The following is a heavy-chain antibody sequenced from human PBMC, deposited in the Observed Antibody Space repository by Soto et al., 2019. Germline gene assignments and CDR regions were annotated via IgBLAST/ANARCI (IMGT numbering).Heavy chain of an antibody. CDR2: INANGGAT. CDR3: ATTYYSDRRDVYNELPYRYNAMDV. J-gene: IGHJ6*02. CDR1: GYSFTDYY. Sequence: QVELVQSGTQVEKPGSSVKLSCKASGYSFTDYYIHWVRQAPGQGLEWLGWINANGGATNYAEKFQDRLTLTRDTSMNTAFMELTSLTPDDTALYFCATTYYSDRRDVYNELPYRYNAMDVWGQGTTVTVSS. V-gene: IGHV1-2*02. D-gene: IGHD1-26*01.